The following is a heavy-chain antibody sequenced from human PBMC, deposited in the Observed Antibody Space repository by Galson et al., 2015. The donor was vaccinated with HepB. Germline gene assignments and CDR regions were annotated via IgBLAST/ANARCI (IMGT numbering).Heavy chain of an antibody. CDR2: IYPGDSDT. CDR1: GYRFTSYW. V-gene: IGHV5-51*01. J-gene: IGHJ4*02. Sequence: SGAEVKKPGESLKISCKGSGYRFTSYWVGWVRQMPGKGLEWMGIIYPGDSDTRYSPSFQGQVTISADKSISTAYLQWSSLKASDTAMYYCARLDDILTARGGYNYWGQGTLVTVSS. CDR3: ARLDDILTARGGYNY. D-gene: IGHD3-9*01.